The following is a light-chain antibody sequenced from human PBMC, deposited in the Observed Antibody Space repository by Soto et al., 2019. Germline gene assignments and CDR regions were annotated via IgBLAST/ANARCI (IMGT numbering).Light chain of an antibody. V-gene: IGKV1-9*01. CDR3: QQLNSYPF. CDR2: AAS. CDR1: QGISSY. J-gene: IGKJ4*01. Sequence: IQLTQSPSSLSASVGDRVTITCRASQGISSYLAWYQQKPGKAPKLLIYAASTLQSGVPSRFSSSGSGTDFTLNISSMQPEDFATYYCQQLNSYPFFAGGTKVEIK.